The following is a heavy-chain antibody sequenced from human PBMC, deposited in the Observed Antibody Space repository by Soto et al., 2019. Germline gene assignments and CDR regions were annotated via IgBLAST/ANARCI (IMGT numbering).Heavy chain of an antibody. D-gene: IGHD5-18*01. CDR2: ISYDGSNK. CDR3: ARDPLWGTAMVLWYFDL. Sequence: QVQLVESGGGVVQPGRSLRLSCAASGFTFSSYAMHWVRQAPGKGLEWVAVISYDGSNKYYADSVKGRFTISRDNSKNPLYLQMNCPRAEDTAVYYCARDPLWGTAMVLWYFDLWGRGTLVTVSS. J-gene: IGHJ2*01. CDR1: GFTFSSYA. V-gene: IGHV3-30-3*01.